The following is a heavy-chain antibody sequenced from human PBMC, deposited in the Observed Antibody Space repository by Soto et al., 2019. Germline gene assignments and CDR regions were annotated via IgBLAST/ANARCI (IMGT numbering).Heavy chain of an antibody. CDR2: IWHDGSNK. Sequence: QVQLVESGGGVVQPGRSLRLSCVASGFSFNYGMHWVRQAPGKGLEWVAVIWHDGSNKYYADSVKGRFTISRDNSKSTLDLKMNRLRAEATAVYYWARDRYGGISDGMDVWGQGATVTVSS. CDR1: GFSFNYG. J-gene: IGHJ6*02. D-gene: IGHD2-15*01. V-gene: IGHV3-33*01. CDR3: ARDRYGGISDGMDV.